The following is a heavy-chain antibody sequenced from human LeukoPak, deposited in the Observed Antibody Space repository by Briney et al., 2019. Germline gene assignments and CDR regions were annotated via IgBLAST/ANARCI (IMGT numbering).Heavy chain of an antibody. V-gene: IGHV1-3*01. CDR1: GYTFTSYA. CDR3: ARENGSGSYYNRRYNWFDH. J-gene: IGHJ5*02. CDR2: INAGNGNT. Sequence: ASVKVSCKASGYTFTSYAMHWARQAPGQRLEWMGWINAGNGNTKYSQKFQGRVTITRDTSASTAYMELSSLRSEDTAVYYCARENGSGSYYNRRYNWFDHWGQGTLVTVSS. D-gene: IGHD3-10*01.